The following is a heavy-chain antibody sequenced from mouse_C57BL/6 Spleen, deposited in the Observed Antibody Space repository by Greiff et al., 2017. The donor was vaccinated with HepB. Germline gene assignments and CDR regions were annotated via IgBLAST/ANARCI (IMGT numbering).Heavy chain of an antibody. CDR2: IDPETGGT. Sequence: QVQLQQSGAELVRPGASVTLSCKASGYTFTDYEMHWVKQTPVHGLEWIGAIDPETGGTAYNQKFKGKAILTADKSSSTAYMELRSLTSEDSAVYYCTLYGYAGAMDYWGQGTSVTVSS. V-gene: IGHV1-15*01. CDR1: GYTFTDYE. D-gene: IGHD2-2*01. CDR3: TLYGYAGAMDY. J-gene: IGHJ4*01.